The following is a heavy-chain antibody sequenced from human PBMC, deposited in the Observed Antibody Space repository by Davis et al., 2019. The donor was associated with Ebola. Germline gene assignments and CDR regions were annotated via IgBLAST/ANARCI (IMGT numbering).Heavy chain of an antibody. V-gene: IGHV4-34*09. Sequence: SETLSLTCAVYGGSFSGYYWSWIRQPPGKGLEWIGEINHSGSTNYNPSLKSRVTISVDTSKNQFSLKLSSVTAADTAVYYCARAPYSSSWYEQTYFDYWGQGTLVTVSS. CDR2: INHSGST. D-gene: IGHD6-13*01. J-gene: IGHJ4*02. CDR3: ARAPYSSSWYEQTYFDY. CDR1: GGSFSGYY.